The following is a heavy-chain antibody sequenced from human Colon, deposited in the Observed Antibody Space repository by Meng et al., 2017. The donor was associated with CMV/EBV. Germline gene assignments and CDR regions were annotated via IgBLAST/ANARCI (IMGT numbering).Heavy chain of an antibody. CDR1: GFTFSSYA. D-gene: IGHD2-2*01. CDR2: ISGSGGST. Sequence: GESLKISCAASGFTFSSYAMSWVRQAPGKGLEWVSAISGSGGSTYYADSVKGRFTISRDNSKNTLYQQMNSLRAEDTAVYYCAKDSARVVPAAIRGYFDYWGQGTLVTVSS. V-gene: IGHV3-23*01. CDR3: AKDSARVVPAAIRGYFDY. J-gene: IGHJ4*02.